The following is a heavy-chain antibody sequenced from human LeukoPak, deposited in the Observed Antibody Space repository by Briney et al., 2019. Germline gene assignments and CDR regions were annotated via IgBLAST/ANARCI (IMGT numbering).Heavy chain of an antibody. J-gene: IGHJ4*02. CDR2: INPDGSST. CDR3: ARVGRTPPFN. CDR1: GFSFSTYS. Sequence: GGPLRLSCAASGFSFSTYSMHWVRQAPGKGLVWVSQINPDGSSTDYADSVKGRFTSSRDNAKNTVYLQMNSLRAEDTAVYYCARVGRTPPFNWGEGTLVTVSS. V-gene: IGHV3-74*01.